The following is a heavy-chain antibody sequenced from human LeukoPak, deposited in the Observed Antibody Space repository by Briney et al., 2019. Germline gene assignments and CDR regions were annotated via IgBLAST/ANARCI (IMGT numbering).Heavy chain of an antibody. CDR2: ISSNGGST. CDR1: GFTFSSYA. CDR3: VKSVPAAMPIGLMAFDY. V-gene: IGHV3-64D*06. D-gene: IGHD2-2*01. Sequence: GGSLRLSCSASGFTFSSYAMHWVRQAPGKGLEYVSAISSNGGSTYYADSVKGRFTISRDNSKNTLYLQMSSLRAEDTAVYYCVKSVPAAMPIGLMAFDYWGQGTLVTVSS. J-gene: IGHJ4*02.